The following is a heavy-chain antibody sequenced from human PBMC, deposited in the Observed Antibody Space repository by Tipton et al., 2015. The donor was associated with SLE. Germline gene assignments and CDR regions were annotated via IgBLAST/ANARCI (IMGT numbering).Heavy chain of an antibody. CDR2: IYAAGNTPA. CDR3: SRAVGYVAVAATARWFDP. D-gene: IGHD2-8*02. CDR1: GYSISNGGYY. J-gene: IGHJ5*02. Sequence: TLSLTCTVSGYSISNGGYYWTWILQPAGKGLEWVGQIYAAGNTPAKYNPSLRSRVSLSVDRSKNQFSLILTFLTAADTALYYCSRAVGYVAVAATARWFDPWGQGALVTVSS. V-gene: IGHV4-61*09.